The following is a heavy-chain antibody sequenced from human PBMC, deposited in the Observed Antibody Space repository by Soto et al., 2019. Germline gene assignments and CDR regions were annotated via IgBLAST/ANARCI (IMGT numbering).Heavy chain of an antibody. J-gene: IGHJ6*02. CDR3: AREVHFYGLAV. CDR1: GYIFTSYD. V-gene: IGHV1-8*01. Sequence: QVQLVQSGAEVKKPGASVKVSCKASGYIFTSYDINWVRQATGQGLEWMGWMNPNSGNTGYAQKFQGRVTMTRNTSISTAYMELIRMRAEDTAVYYCAREVHFYGLAVWGQGTTVTVAS. CDR2: MNPNSGNT.